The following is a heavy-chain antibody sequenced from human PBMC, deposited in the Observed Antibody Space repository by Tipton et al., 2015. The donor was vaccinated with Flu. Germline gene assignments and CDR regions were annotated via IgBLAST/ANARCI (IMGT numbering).Heavy chain of an antibody. V-gene: IGHV4-59*12. J-gene: IGHJ4*02. CDR2: TFYSGAA. Sequence: TLSLTCNVSGDSIRSFYWTWIRQPPGKGLEWIGYTFYSGAAHYNPSLKSRVTISVDTSKNQFSLRLSSVTAADTAVYYCARGVWNAGASYYFDSWGQGALVTVSS. CDR3: ARGVWNAGASYYFDS. D-gene: IGHD1-1*01. CDR1: GDSIRSFY.